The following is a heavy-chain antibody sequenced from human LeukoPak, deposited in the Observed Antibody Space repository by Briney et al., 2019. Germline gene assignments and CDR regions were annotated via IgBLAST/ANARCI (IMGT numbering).Heavy chain of an antibody. CDR2: ISSSSSYI. D-gene: IGHD5-18*01. J-gene: IGHJ6*02. CDR1: GLTFSSCA. CDR3: ARTGYSYGSGYGMDV. Sequence: GGSLRLSCAASGLTFSSCAMSWVRQAPGKGLEWVSSISSSSSYIYYADSVKGRFTISRDNAKNSLYLQMNSLRAEDTAVYYCARTGYSYGSGYGMDVWGQGTTVTVSS. V-gene: IGHV3-21*01.